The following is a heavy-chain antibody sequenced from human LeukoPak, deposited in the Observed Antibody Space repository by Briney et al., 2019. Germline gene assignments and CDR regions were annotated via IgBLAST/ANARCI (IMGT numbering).Heavy chain of an antibody. V-gene: IGHV4-59*01. J-gene: IGHJ4*02. CDR3: ARAGSSAYLIDY. CDR1: GGSISSYY. Sequence: KPSETLSLTCTVSGGSISSYYWSWIRQPPGKGLEWIGCIYYSGSTNYNPSLKSRVTISVDTSKNQFSLKLTSVTAADTAVYYCARAGSSAYLIDYWGQGTLVTVSS. CDR2: IYYSGST. D-gene: IGHD3-22*01.